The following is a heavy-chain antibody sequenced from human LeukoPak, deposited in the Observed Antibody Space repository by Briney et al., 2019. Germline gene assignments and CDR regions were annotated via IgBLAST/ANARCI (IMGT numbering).Heavy chain of an antibody. CDR1: GFTFDDYA. J-gene: IGHJ4*02. CDR2: VCAGGII. Sequence: GGSLRLSCAASGFTFDDYAMSWVRQGPGKGLEWVSPVCAGGIILYGDSVRGRFTVSRDNSRNTLYLEMDNLRVEDTSVYYCAKRLYLEELPGSFFDHWGQGTLVTVSS. CDR3: AKRLYLEELPGSFFDH. D-gene: IGHD1/OR15-1a*01. V-gene: IGHV3-23*01.